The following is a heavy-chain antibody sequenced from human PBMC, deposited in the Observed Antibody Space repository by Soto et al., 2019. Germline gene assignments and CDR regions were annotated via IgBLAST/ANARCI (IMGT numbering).Heavy chain of an antibody. CDR3: ARDLPEVL. J-gene: IGHJ4*02. CDR1: GFTFSSYA. D-gene: IGHD1-20*01. Sequence: QVQLVESGGGVVQPGRSLRLSCAASGFTFSSYAMHWVRQAPGKGLEWVAVISYDGSNKYYADSVKGRFTISRDNAKNSLYLQMNSLRAEDTAVYYCARDLPEVLWGQGTLVTVSS. V-gene: IGHV3-30-3*01. CDR2: ISYDGSNK.